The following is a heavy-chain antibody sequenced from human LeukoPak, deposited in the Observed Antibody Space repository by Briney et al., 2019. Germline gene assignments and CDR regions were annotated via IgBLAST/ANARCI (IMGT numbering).Heavy chain of an antibody. V-gene: IGHV3-30*02. CDR3: ARRAGAYSHPYDY. CDR2: IRYDGTNK. CDR1: GFTFSSYG. D-gene: IGHD4/OR15-4a*01. J-gene: IGHJ4*02. Sequence: GGSLRLSCAASGFTFSSYGMHWVRQAPGKGLEWVAFIRYDGTNKYYADSVKGRFTISRDNSKNTLYLQMNSLRAEDTAVYYCARRAGAYSHPYDYWGQGTLVTVSS.